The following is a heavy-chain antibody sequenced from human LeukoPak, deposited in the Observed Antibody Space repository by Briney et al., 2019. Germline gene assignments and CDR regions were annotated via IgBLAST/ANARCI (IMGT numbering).Heavy chain of an antibody. CDR1: GFTFSTYW. CDR2: INTDGSST. CDR3: AREQGYYDSSGGD. Sequence: GGSLRLSCAASGFTFSTYWMHWVRQVPGKGLVWVSRINTDGSSTTYADSVKGRFTVSRDNSKNTLYLQMNSLRAEDTAVYYCAREQGYYDSSGGDWGQGTLVTVSS. J-gene: IGHJ4*02. D-gene: IGHD3-22*01. V-gene: IGHV3-74*01.